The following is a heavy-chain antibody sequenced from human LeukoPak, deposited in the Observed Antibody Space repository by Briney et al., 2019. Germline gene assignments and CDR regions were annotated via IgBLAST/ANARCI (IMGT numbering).Heavy chain of an antibody. V-gene: IGHV1-18*01. CDR3: ARGDYSSGWYGYYYYYMDV. CDR2: ISVYNGNT. CDR1: GYTFTSYG. Sequence: ASVKVSCKASGYTFTSYGISWVRQAPGQGLEWMGWISVYNGNTNYAQKLQGRVTMTTDTSTSTAYMELRSLRSDDTAVYYCARGDYSSGWYGYYYYYMDVWGKGITVTVSS. D-gene: IGHD6-19*01. J-gene: IGHJ6*03.